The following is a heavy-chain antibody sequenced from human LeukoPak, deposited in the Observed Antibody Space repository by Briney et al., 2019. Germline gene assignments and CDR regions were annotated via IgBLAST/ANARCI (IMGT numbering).Heavy chain of an antibody. CDR1: GGPFSGYY. D-gene: IGHD6-13*01. CDR3: ARRFWGAAAGGVRNWFDP. V-gene: IGHV4-34*01. CDR2: INHSGST. J-gene: IGHJ5*02. Sequence: PSETLSLTCAVYGGPFSGYYWSWIRQPPGKGLEWIGEINHSGSTNYNPSLKSRVTISVDTSKNQFSLKLSSVTAADTAVYYCARRFWGAAAGGVRNWFDPWGQGTLVTVSS.